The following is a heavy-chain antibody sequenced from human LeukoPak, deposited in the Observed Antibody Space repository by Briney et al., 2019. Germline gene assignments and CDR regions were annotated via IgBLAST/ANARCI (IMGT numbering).Heavy chain of an antibody. J-gene: IGHJ4*02. D-gene: IGHD3-10*01. Sequence: SETLSLTCTVSGGSISSYYWSWIRQPPGKGLEWIGYIYYSGSTNYNPSLKSRVTISVDTSKNQFSLNLSSVTAADTAVYYCARDRDLFDYWGQGTLVTISS. CDR1: GGSISSYY. CDR3: ARDRDLFDY. CDR2: IYYSGST. V-gene: IGHV4-59*01.